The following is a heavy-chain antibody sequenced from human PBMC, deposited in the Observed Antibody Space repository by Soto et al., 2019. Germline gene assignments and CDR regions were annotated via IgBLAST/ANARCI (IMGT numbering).Heavy chain of an antibody. CDR1: GFSFSSYG. J-gene: IGHJ4*02. Sequence: QVQLVESGGGVVQPGRSLRLSCAASGFSFSSYGMHWVRQAPGKGLEWVAVISYDGSNKFYADSVKGRFTISRDNSNNTLYLQMNSLRAEDTAVYYCLKDWGLIVVAAYFDSWGQGVLATVSS. CDR3: LKDWGLIVVAAYFDS. V-gene: IGHV3-30*18. D-gene: IGHD3-22*01. CDR2: ISYDGSNK.